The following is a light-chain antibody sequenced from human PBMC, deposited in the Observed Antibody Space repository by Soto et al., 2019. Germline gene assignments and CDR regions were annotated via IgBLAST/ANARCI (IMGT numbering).Light chain of an antibody. V-gene: IGKV3-15*01. CDR3: QQYNNWPPIN. CDR2: GAS. CDR1: QSVSSK. J-gene: IGKJ5*01. Sequence: EIVMTHSPATLSVSPLEIATLSCSASQSVSSKLAWYQQKPGQAPRLLIYGASTRATGIPARFSGSGSGTEFTLTISSLQSEDFAVYYCQQYNNWPPINFGQGTRLEIK.